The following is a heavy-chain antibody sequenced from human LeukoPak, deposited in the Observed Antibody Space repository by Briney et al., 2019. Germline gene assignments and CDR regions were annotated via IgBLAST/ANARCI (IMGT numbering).Heavy chain of an antibody. CDR1: GFPLSSYA. Sequence: PGRSLRLSCAPSGFPLSSYAMSWVRPAPGRGLEGVSAISGSGGSTNYAGSVKGRSTISRDNSKNTMYLQINSLRGEDTAVYYCAKDYTIFTMIVVVPSRGDYFDYWGQGTLVTVSS. CDR2: ISGSGGST. V-gene: IGHV3-23*01. J-gene: IGHJ4*02. CDR3: AKDYTIFTMIVVVPSRGDYFDY. D-gene: IGHD3-22*01.